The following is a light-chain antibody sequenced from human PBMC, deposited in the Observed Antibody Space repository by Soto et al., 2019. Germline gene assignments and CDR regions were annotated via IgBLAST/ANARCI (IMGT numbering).Light chain of an antibody. CDR3: QQSYSTLVT. CDR1: QSISSY. Sequence: DIPMTQSPSSLSASVGDRVTITCRASQSISSYLNWYQQKPGKAPKLLIYAASSLQSGVPSRFSGSGSGTDFTLTISSLQREDFATYYCQQSYSTLVTFGPGTKVDIK. V-gene: IGKV1-39*01. J-gene: IGKJ3*01. CDR2: AAS.